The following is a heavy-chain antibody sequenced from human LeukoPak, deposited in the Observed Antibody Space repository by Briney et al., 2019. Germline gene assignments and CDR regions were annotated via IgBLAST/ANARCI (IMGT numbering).Heavy chain of an antibody. D-gene: IGHD6-13*01. CDR3: ARRGTSSSWAHFDY. CDR2: IKQDGSDK. CDR1: GFIFSNYW. V-gene: IGHV3-7*05. J-gene: IGHJ4*02. Sequence: GGSLRLSCAASGFIFSNYWMSWVRQAPGKGLEWVANIKQDGSDKYYVDSVKGRFTISRDNVKNSLYLQMNSLGAEDTAVYYCARRGTSSSWAHFDYWGQGTLVTVSS.